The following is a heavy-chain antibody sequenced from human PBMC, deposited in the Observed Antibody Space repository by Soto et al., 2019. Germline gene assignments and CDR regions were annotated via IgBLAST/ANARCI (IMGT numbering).Heavy chain of an antibody. D-gene: IGHD3-10*01. CDR2: IFYSGNS. CDR3: ARLSSLYYNSDYGGYYFDY. J-gene: IGHJ4*02. V-gene: IGHV4-31*03. Sequence: QVQLQESGPGLVKPSQTLSLTCTVSGGSIRGGDYYWSWIRQHPGKGLEWIGYIFYSGNSFYNPSLRSGVTISVDTSKSQFYLQLSSVTAADTAIYYCARLSSLYYNSDYGGYYFDYWGQGTLVSVSS. CDR1: GGSIRGGDYY.